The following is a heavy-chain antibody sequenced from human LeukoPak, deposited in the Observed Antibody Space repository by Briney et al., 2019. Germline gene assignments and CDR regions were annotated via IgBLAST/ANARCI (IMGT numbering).Heavy chain of an antibody. J-gene: IGHJ3*02. CDR1: GGSICPYY. V-gene: IGHV4-59*08. Sequence: PSETLSLTCTVSGGSICPYYWSWIRQPPGTGLEWIGNIFYSGGTNYNPSLQSRVSISVDTSKNQFSLNLSSVTAADTAVYYCARLLAGEYDPFDMWGQGTMVTVSS. CDR3: ARLLAGEYDPFDM. CDR2: IFYSGGT. D-gene: IGHD3-10*01.